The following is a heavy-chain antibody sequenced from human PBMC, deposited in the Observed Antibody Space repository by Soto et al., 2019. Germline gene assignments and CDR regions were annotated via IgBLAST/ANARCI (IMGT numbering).Heavy chain of an antibody. V-gene: IGHV4-30-4*01. Sequence: SETLSLTCTVSGGSISSGDYYWSWIRQPPGKGLEWIGDIYHSGSTYYNPSLKSRVTISVDKSKNQFSLKLSSVTAADTAVYYCARGRRNYCSSTSCYEENWFDPWGQGTLVTVSS. CDR3: ARGRRNYCSSTSCYEENWFDP. CDR1: GGSISSGDYY. D-gene: IGHD2-2*01. J-gene: IGHJ5*02. CDR2: IYHSGST.